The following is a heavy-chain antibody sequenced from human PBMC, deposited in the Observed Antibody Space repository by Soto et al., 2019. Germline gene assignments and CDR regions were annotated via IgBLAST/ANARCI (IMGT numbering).Heavy chain of an antibody. Sequence: ASFKVYCETSGYTFSNYGITWVRQAPGQPLEWLGWISLYSDGTNYAQKFQGRVSMTTDTSTTTAYMELRSLRSDDTAVYYCARVVPGAEAWFGPWGQGTLVTVSS. V-gene: IGHV1-18*01. D-gene: IGHD2-2*01. CDR1: GYTFSNYG. J-gene: IGHJ5*02. CDR3: ARVVPGAEAWFGP. CDR2: ISLYSDGT.